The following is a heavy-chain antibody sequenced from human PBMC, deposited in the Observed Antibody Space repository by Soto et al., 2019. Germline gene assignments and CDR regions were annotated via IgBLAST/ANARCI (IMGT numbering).Heavy chain of an antibody. V-gene: IGHV3-30-3*01. J-gene: IGHJ4*02. CDR3: ARDLPLSDFYSSGWYGAFDY. CDR2: ISYDGSNK. Sequence: GGSLRLSCAASGFTFSSYAMHWVRQAPGKGLEWVAVISYDGSNKYYADSVKGRFTISRDNSKNTLYLQMNSLRAEDTAVYYCARDLPLSDFYSSGWYGAFDYWGQGTLVTVSS. CDR1: GFTFSSYA. D-gene: IGHD6-19*01.